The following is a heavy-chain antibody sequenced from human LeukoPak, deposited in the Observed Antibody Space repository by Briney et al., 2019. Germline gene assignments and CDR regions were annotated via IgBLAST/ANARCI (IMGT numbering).Heavy chain of an antibody. J-gene: IGHJ4*02. CDR3: ARLSVTDGFDY. CDR1: GGSFSGYY. CDR2: INHSGST. D-gene: IGHD4-17*01. V-gene: IGHV4-34*01. Sequence: SETLSLTCAVYGGSFSGYYWSWIRQPPGKGLEWIGEINHSGSTNYNPSLKSRVTISVDTSKNQFSLKLSSVTAADTAVYYCARLSVTDGFDYWGQGTLVTVFS.